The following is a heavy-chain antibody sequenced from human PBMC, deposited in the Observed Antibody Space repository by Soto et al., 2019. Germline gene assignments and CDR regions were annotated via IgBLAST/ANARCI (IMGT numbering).Heavy chain of an antibody. D-gene: IGHD2-21*02. CDR1: GGTFSSYA. CDR2: IIPIFGTA. Sequence: QVQLVQSGAEVKKPGSSVKVSCKASGGTFSSYAISWVRQAPGQGLEWMGGIIPIFGTANYAQKFQGRVTITADESTSTGYMELSSVRSEDTAVYYCAREGAAIHYYYYGMDVWGQGTTVTVSS. V-gene: IGHV1-69*12. CDR3: AREGAAIHYYYYGMDV. J-gene: IGHJ6*02.